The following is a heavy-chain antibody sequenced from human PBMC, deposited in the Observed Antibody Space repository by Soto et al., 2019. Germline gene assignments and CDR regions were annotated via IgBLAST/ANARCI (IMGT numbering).Heavy chain of an antibody. D-gene: IGHD3-3*01. CDR1: GYTFSDWY. V-gene: IGHV1-2*07. CDR3: ARQITSPIGVWSGSLHFDH. Sequence: QVQLVQSGAELRNPGASVKVSCKASGYTFSDWYIHWVRQAPGQGLEWMGGIKPNSGETMFAHKFCGGVSLKADTSVSTDYMEVSNLRSDDTAGYFCARQITSPIGVWSGSLHFDHWGQGTLVTVSS. CDR2: IKPNSGET. J-gene: IGHJ4*02.